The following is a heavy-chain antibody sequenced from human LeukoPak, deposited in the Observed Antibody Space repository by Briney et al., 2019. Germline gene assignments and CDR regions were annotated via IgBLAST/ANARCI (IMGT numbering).Heavy chain of an antibody. D-gene: IGHD2-15*01. V-gene: IGHV3-7*01. CDR2: IKHDGSEK. Sequence: GGSLRLSCVASEFSPTNFWMTWVRRAPGRGLEWVANIKHDGSEKYYVDSVKGRSTISRDNAKNSLYLQMNSLRAEDTAVYYCATFAGIVSGTYTVQRGLLVCGKRTPGTVSS. CDR1: EFSPTNFW. CDR3: ATFAGIVSGTYTVQRGLLV. J-gene: IGHJ6*04.